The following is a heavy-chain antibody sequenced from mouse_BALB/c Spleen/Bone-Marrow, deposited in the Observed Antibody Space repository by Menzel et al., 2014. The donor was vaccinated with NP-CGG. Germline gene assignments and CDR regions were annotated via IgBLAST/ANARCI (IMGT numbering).Heavy chain of an antibody. J-gene: IGHJ2*01. CDR1: GYTFSNYW. V-gene: IGHV1-9*01. D-gene: IGHD1-1*01. CDR2: ILPGSGTA. CDR3: ARASVVPYYFDF. Sequence: QVQLQQSGAVLMKPGASVKISCKATGYTFSNYWIDRGKQRPGHGLEWFGEILPGSGTANYNEKFKGKATFTADTSSNTAYMQLSSLTSEDSALYYCARASVVPYYFDFWGQGTTLTVSS.